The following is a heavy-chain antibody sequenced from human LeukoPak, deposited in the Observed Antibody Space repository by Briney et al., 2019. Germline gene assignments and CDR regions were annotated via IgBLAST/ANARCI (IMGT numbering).Heavy chain of an antibody. CDR1: RYTFTGYY. CDR2: INPNGGGT. Sequence: ASVKVSCKASRYTFTGYYMHWVRQAPGQGLEWMGRINPNGGGTNYAQKFQGRVTMTRDTSISTAYMELSRLRSDDTAVYYCAREVVATIFSGTKPYYFDYWGQGTLVTVSS. CDR3: AREVVATIFSGTKPYYFDY. V-gene: IGHV1-2*06. J-gene: IGHJ4*02. D-gene: IGHD5-12*01.